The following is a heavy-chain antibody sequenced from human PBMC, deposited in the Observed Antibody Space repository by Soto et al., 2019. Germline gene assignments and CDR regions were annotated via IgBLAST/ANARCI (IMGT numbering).Heavy chain of an antibody. V-gene: IGHV4-59*08. CDR1: GGSISSYY. CDR2: IYYSGST. J-gene: IGHJ4*02. CDR3: ATILATATS. D-gene: IGHD3-3*02. Sequence: SETLSLTCTVSGGSISSYYWSWIRQPPGKTLEWIGCIYYSGSTNYNPSLKSRVTLSLDTSKNQFTLKLSSVTAADTAVYYCATILATATSWGQGTLVTVSS.